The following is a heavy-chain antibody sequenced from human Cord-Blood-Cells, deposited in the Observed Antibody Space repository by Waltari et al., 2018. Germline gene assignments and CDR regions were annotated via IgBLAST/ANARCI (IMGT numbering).Heavy chain of an antibody. V-gene: IGHV1-69*01. J-gene: IGHJ3*02. D-gene: IGHD6-19*01. CDR2: IIPIFGTA. CDR3: ARGSGWDAFDI. Sequence: PVQGLEWMGGIIPIFGTANYAQKFQGRVTITADESTSTAYMELSSLRSEDTAVYYCARGSGWDAFDIWGQGTMVTVSS.